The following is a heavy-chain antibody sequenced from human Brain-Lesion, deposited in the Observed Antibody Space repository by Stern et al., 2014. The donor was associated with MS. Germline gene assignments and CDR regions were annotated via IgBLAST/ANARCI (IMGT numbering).Heavy chain of an antibody. D-gene: IGHD3-10*01. Sequence: EVQLVESGGGLVQPGGSLRLSCAASGFTFSNYWMNWVRQAPGKGLGVVSRVNNDGRRTSYADSVKGRFTMSRDNAKNTLYLQMNSLRVEDTAIYYCARGERWFDSWGQGTLVTVSS. CDR1: GFTFSNYW. CDR3: ARGERWFDS. CDR2: VNNDGRRT. J-gene: IGHJ5*01. V-gene: IGHV3-74*02.